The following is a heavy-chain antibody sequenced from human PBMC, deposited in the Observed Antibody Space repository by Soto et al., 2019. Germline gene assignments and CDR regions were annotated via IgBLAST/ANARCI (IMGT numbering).Heavy chain of an antibody. CDR1: GFTVSSNY. V-gene: IGHV3-66*01. CDR3: ARDRIAVAGNPEYFQH. CDR2: IYSGGGT. Sequence: EVQLVESGGGLVQPGGSLRLSCAASGFTVSSNYMSWVRQAPGKGLEWVSVIYSGGGTYYADSVKGRFTISRDNSKNTLYLQMNSLRAEDTAVYYCARDRIAVAGNPEYFQHWGQGTLVTVSS. J-gene: IGHJ1*01. D-gene: IGHD6-19*01.